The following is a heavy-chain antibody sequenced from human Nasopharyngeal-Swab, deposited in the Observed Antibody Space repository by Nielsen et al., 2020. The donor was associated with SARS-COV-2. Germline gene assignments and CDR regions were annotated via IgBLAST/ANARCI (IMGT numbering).Heavy chain of an antibody. CDR2: IYYSGST. Sequence: WIRQPPGKGLEWIGYIYYSGSTHYNPSLKSQVVISADKSNQFSLRMNSVTAADTALYYCARSLVGCSSHTCALMNWGHGTLVTVSS. CDR3: ARSLVGCSSHTCALMN. J-gene: IGHJ4*01. V-gene: IGHV4-61*05. D-gene: IGHD2-2*01.